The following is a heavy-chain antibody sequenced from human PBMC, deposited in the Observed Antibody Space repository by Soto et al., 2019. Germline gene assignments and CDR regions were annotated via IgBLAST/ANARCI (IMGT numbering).Heavy chain of an antibody. V-gene: IGHV1-18*01. D-gene: IGHD3-16*01. Sequence: GASVKVSCKASGYTFTSYGISWVRQAPGQGLEWMGWISAYNGNTNYAQKLQGRVTMTTDTSTSTAYMELRSLRSDDTAVYYCARGNYPYFLGSYYYHHYYHDVSAQGTTVTGSS. CDR3: ARGNYPYFLGSYYYHHYYHDV. CDR2: ISAYNGNT. CDR1: GYTFTSYG. J-gene: IGHJ6*03.